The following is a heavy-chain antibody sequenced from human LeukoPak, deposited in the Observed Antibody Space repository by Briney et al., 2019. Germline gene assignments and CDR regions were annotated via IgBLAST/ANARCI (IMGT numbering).Heavy chain of an antibody. CDR2: IYYSGST. V-gene: IGHV4-39*07. CDR3: ARDVHQGYDSSGYSDGGFDY. J-gene: IGHJ4*02. D-gene: IGHD3-22*01. CDR1: GGSISSSSYY. Sequence: KSSETLSLTCTVSGGSISSSSYYWGWIRQPPGKGLEWIGSIYYSGSTYYNPSLKSRVTISVDTSKNQFSLKLSSVTAADTAVYYCARDVHQGYDSSGYSDGGFDYWGQGTLVTVSS.